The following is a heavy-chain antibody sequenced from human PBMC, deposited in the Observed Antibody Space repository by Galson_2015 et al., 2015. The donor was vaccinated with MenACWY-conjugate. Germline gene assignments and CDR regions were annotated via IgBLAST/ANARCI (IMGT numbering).Heavy chain of an antibody. Sequence: QSGAEVKKPGESLKISCKHSGDRFTTYWIGWVRQVPGKGLEWMGILYPDDSHTRYSPSFQGQVTISADKSINTAYLQWGSLEASDTAMYYCARQGFGSSSLDYWGQGTLVTVSS. V-gene: IGHV5-51*01. CDR2: LYPDDSHT. CDR3: ARQGFGSSSLDY. J-gene: IGHJ4*02. CDR1: GDRFTTYW. D-gene: IGHD6-6*01.